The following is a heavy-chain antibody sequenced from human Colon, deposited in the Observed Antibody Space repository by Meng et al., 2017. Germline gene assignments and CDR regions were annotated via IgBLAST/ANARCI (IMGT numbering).Heavy chain of an antibody. V-gene: IGHV1-2*06. D-gene: IGHD3-22*01. CDR3: ARDLSGYYSFVDY. CDR1: GYTFTGYF. Sequence: QVRRVESGAGVKRPGASVTVSCKASGYTFTGYFMQWVRQAPGQGLEWMGRINPNNGGANYAQQFQGRVTMTTDTSISTAYMELSRLRSDDTAVYYCARDLSGYYSFVDYWGQGTLVTVSS. CDR2: INPNNGGA. J-gene: IGHJ4*02.